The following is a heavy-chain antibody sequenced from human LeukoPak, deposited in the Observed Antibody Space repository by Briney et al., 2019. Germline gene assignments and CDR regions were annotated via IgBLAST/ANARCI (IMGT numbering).Heavy chain of an antibody. CDR2: ISGSGGST. CDR3: AEDGSSSWTNYFDY. V-gene: IGHV3-23*01. J-gene: IGHJ4*02. CDR1: GFTFSSYA. D-gene: IGHD6-13*01. Sequence: GGSLRLSCAASGFTFSSYAMSWVRQAPGKGLEWVSAISGSGGSTYYADSVKGRFTISRDNYKNTLYLQMNSLRAEDTAVYYCAEDGSSSWTNYFDYWGQGTLATVSS.